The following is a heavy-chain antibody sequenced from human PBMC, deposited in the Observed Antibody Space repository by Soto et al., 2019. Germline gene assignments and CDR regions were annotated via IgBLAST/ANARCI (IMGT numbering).Heavy chain of an antibody. CDR3: ARDLHYDFWSGYFKAPGHPYYYYGMDV. J-gene: IGHJ6*02. CDR2: INAGNGNT. Sequence: ASVKVSCKASGYTFTSYAMHWVRQAPGQRLEWMGWINAGNGNTKYSQKFQGRVTMTRDTSTSTVYMELSSLRSEDTAVYYCARDLHYDFWSGYFKAPGHPYYYYGMDVWGQGTTVTVSS. CDR1: GYTFTSYA. V-gene: IGHV1-3*01. D-gene: IGHD3-3*01.